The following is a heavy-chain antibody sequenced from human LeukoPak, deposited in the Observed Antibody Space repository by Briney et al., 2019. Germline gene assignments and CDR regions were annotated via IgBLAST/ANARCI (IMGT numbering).Heavy chain of an antibody. J-gene: IGHJ4*02. CDR3: AKGDLNSGWLD. Sequence: GGSLRPSCAASGFTFSSYAMSWVRQAPGKGLEWVSAISGSGGSTYYADSVKGRFTISRDNSKNTLYLQMNSLRAEDTAVYYCAKGDLNSGWLDWGQGTLVTVSS. CDR2: ISGSGGST. D-gene: IGHD5-12*01. V-gene: IGHV3-23*01. CDR1: GFTFSSYA.